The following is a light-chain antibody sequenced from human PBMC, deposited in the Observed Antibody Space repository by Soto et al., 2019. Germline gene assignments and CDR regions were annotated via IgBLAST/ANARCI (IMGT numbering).Light chain of an antibody. CDR3: QQTYSSLAWT. Sequence: QMTQSPSSLHASVGDRVTITCRASQSISYSLNWYQQKPGKAPKVLVYTATSLQSGVPSRFRGSGSETNFTLTISDLQPEDFASYYCQQTYSSLAWTFGQGTKIEV. CDR1: QSISYS. V-gene: IGKV1-39*01. CDR2: TAT. J-gene: IGKJ1*01.